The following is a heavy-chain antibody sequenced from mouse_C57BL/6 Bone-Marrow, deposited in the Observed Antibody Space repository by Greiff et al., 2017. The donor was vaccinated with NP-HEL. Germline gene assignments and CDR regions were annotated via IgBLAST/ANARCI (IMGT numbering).Heavy chain of an antibody. J-gene: IGHJ1*03. CDR1: GFTFSSYG. CDR3: AQIYYYGSSSWYFDV. V-gene: IGHV5-6*01. Sequence: EVHLVESGGDLVKPGGSLKLSCAASGFTFSSYGMSWVRQTPDKRLEWVATISSGGSYTYYPDSVKGRFTISRDNAKNTLYLQMSSLKSEDTAMYYCAQIYYYGSSSWYFDVWGTGTTVTVSS. D-gene: IGHD1-1*01. CDR2: ISSGGSYT.